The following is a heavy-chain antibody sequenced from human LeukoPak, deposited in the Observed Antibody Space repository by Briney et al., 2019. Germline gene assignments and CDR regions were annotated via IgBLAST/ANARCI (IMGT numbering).Heavy chain of an antibody. CDR1: GYTFTGYS. J-gene: IGHJ6*03. Sequence: GASVKVSCKASGYTFTGYSMHWVRQAPGQGLEWMGRINPNSGGTNYAQKFQGRVTMTRDTSISTAYMELSRLRSDDTAVYYCARGDIGYCSGGSCYSLYYYYMDVWGKGTTVTVSS. D-gene: IGHD2-15*01. V-gene: IGHV1-2*06. CDR2: INPNSGGT. CDR3: ARGDIGYCSGGSCYSLYYYYMDV.